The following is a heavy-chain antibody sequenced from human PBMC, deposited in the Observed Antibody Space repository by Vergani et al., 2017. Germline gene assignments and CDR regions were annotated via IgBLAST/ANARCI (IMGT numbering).Heavy chain of an antibody. CDR2: INPKNGLT. CDR1: GYTFTGYY. J-gene: IGHJ4*02. CDR3: ARGGIAVAGTHYFDY. V-gene: IGHV1-2*02. Sequence: QVQLVQSGAEVKRPGASVKVSCKASGYTFTGYYLHWVRLAPGQGFEWMGWINPKNGLTKYAQRFQGRVSLTRDTSITTAFMELSSLRSEDTAMYYCARGGIAVAGTHYFDYWGQGTLVTVSS. D-gene: IGHD6-19*01.